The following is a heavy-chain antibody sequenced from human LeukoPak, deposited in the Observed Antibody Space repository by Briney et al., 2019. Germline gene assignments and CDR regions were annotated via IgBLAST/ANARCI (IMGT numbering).Heavy chain of an antibody. CDR1: GFTFSSYT. Sequence: GGSLRLSCAASGFTFSSYTMNWVRQAPGKGLEWVSYISSPSSTIYYADSVKGRFTISRDNAKSSLYLQMNSLRAEDTAVYYCARVHTVVTPFDSWGQGTLVTVSS. CDR2: ISSPSSTI. D-gene: IGHD4-23*01. J-gene: IGHJ4*02. CDR3: ARVHTVVTPFDS. V-gene: IGHV3-48*01.